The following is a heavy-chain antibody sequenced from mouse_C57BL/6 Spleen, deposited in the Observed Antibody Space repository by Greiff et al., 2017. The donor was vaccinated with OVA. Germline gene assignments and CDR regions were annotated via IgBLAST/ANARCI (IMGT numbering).Heavy chain of an antibody. CDR2: IDPSDSST. D-gene: IGHD2-14*01. Sequence: QVQLQQPGAELVRPGTSVKLSCKASGYTFTSYWMHWVKQRPGQGLEWIGVIDPSDSSTNYNQKFKGKATLTVDTSSSTAYMQLSSLTSEDSAVYYCARGTGGYFDVWGTGTTVTVSS. CDR1: GYTFTSYW. CDR3: ARGTGGYFDV. J-gene: IGHJ1*03. V-gene: IGHV1-59*01.